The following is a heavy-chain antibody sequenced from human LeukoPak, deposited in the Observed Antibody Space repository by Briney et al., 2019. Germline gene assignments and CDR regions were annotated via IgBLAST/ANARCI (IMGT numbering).Heavy chain of an antibody. CDR1: GGSISSGSYY. CDR3: AREGITTYYYDSSGPYWYFDL. CDR2: IYTSGST. D-gene: IGHD3-22*01. Sequence: SETLSLTCTVSGGSISSGSYYWSWIRQPAGKALEWIGRIYTSGSTNYNPSLKSRVTISVDTSKNQFSLKLSSVTAADTAVYYCAREGITTYYYDSSGPYWYFDLWGRGTLVTVSS. V-gene: IGHV4-61*02. J-gene: IGHJ2*01.